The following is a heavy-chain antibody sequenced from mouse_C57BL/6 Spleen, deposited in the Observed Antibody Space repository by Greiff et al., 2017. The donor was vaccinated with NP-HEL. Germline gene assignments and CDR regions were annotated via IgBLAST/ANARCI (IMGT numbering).Heavy chain of an antibody. CDR3: GRSTTVVAWYFDV. Sequence: QVQLQQPGAELVRPGSSVKLSCKASGYTFTSYWMHWVKQRPIQGLEWIGNIDPSDSETHYNQKFKDKATLTVDKSSSTAYMQLSSLTSEDSAVYYCGRSTTVVAWYFDVWGTGTTVTVSS. CDR2: IDPSDSET. D-gene: IGHD1-1*01. V-gene: IGHV1-52*01. CDR1: GYTFTSYW. J-gene: IGHJ1*03.